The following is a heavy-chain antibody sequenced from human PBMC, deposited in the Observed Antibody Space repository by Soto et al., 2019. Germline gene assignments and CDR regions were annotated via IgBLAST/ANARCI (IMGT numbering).Heavy chain of an antibody. CDR1: GGSISSSSHY. CDR3: ARHEAAAAGTKGY. J-gene: IGHJ4*02. V-gene: IGHV4-39*01. CDR2: IYYSGST. Sequence: QLQLQESGPGLVKPSETLSLTCTVSGGSISSSSHYWGWIRQPPGKGLEWIGSIYYSGSTYYNPSLKSRVTISVDTSKNQFSLKLSSVTAADTAVYYCARHEAAAAGTKGYWGQGTLVTVSS. D-gene: IGHD6-13*01.